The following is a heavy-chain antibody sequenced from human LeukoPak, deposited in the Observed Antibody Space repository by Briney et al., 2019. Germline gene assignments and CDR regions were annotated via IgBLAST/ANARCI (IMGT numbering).Heavy chain of an antibody. V-gene: IGHV3-53*01. Sequence: GGSLRLSCTVSGFTVSSNSMSWVRQAPGKGLEWVSFIYSDNTHYSDSVKGRFTISRDNAKNSLYLQMNSLRAEDTALYYCARANYYDSSGYNFFDNWGQGTLVTVSS. CDR2: IYSDNT. D-gene: IGHD3-22*01. CDR1: GFTVSSNS. J-gene: IGHJ4*02. CDR3: ARANYYDSSGYNFFDN.